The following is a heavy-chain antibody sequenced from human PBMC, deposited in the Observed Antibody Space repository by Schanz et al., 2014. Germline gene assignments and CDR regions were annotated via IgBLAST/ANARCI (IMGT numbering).Heavy chain of an antibody. D-gene: IGHD5-18*01. J-gene: IGHJ4*02. CDR1: GFIFSNYA. CDR3: AKLDGYAYGSMGQEYFDY. V-gene: IGHV3-30*04. Sequence: QIQVVESGGGVVQPGRSLRLSCAASGFIFSNYAMHWVRQAPGKGLEWVAFIHYDGTYKYYADSVKGRFTISRDNSENTLYLQMISLRAEDTAVYYCAKLDGYAYGSMGQEYFDYWGQGTLVAVSS. CDR2: IHYDGTYK.